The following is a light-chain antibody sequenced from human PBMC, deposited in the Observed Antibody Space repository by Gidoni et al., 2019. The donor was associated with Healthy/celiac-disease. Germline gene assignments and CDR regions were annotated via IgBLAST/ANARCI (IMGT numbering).Light chain of an antibody. CDR3: QQYYSTPPFT. V-gene: IGKV4-1*01. Sequence: DIVMTQSPDHLAVSLGERATINCKSSQSVLYSSNNKNYLSWYQQKPGQPPKLLIYWASTRESGVPDRFSGSGSGTDFTLTISSLQAEDVAVYYCQQYYSTPPFTFGPGTKVDIK. CDR2: WAS. CDR1: QSVLYSSNNKNY. J-gene: IGKJ3*01.